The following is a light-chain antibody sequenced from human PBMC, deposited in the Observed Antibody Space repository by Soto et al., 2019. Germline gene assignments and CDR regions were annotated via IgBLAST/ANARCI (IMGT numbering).Light chain of an antibody. V-gene: IGKV1-9*01. CDR3: QQLNTYPHT. Sequence: DIQLTQSPSFLSASVGDRVTITCRASQGISSSLAWFQQKPGKAPKLLIYAASTLQSRVPSRFSGSGSGTVFSLTISKLQPEDFATYYCQQLNTYPHTFGQGTKLEIK. CDR1: QGISSS. CDR2: AAS. J-gene: IGKJ2*01.